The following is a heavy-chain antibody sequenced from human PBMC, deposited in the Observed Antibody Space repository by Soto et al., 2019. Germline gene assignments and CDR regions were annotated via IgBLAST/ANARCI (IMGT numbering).Heavy chain of an antibody. D-gene: IGHD3-22*01. CDR3: ASGGAYYDSSGSFDY. CDR1: GGSVSSGSYY. Sequence: TSETLSLTCTVSGGSVSSGSYYWSWIRQPPGKGLEWIGYIYYSGSTNYNPSLKSRVTISVDTSKNQFSLKLSSVTAADTAVYYCASGGAYYDSSGSFDYWGQGTLVTVSS. V-gene: IGHV4-61*01. CDR2: IYYSGST. J-gene: IGHJ4*02.